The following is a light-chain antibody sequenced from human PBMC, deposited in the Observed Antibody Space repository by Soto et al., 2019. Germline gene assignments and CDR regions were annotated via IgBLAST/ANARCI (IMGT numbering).Light chain of an antibody. CDR1: QSISSW. CDR2: KAS. CDR3: QQYNSYTPWT. J-gene: IGKJ1*01. Sequence: DIPMTQPPSTLSASVGDRDTITCRASQSISSWLAWYQQKPGKAPKLLIYKASSLESGVPSRFSGSGSGTEFTLTISSLQPDDFATYYLQQYNSYTPWTFGQGTNVEIK. V-gene: IGKV1-5*03.